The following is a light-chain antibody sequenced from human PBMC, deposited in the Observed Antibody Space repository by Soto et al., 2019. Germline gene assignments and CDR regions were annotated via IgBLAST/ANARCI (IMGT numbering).Light chain of an antibody. J-gene: IGKJ4*01. Sequence: EVVLAQSPGTLSLSPGERATLSCRASQSVSSSQLAWFQQKPGQAPRLLIYAVSWRAAGIPDRFSGSGSGTDFTLTIGRLEPADFAVYYCQQYASAPHTFGGGTKVDIK. V-gene: IGKV3-20*01. CDR2: AVS. CDR1: QSVSSSQ. CDR3: QQYASAPHT.